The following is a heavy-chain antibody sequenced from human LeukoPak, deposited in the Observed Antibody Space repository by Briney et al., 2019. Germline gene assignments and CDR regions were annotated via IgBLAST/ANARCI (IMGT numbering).Heavy chain of an antibody. CDR1: GFTYRRYS. Sequence: GGSLRLSCVASGFTYRRYSMNWVRQAPGKGLEWVSTISSGSDYIYHADSVRGRFTISRDNAKNSLYLQMNSLRAEDTAVYYCARDKRRGYADYWGQGTLVTVSS. CDR3: ARDKRRGYADY. J-gene: IGHJ4*02. V-gene: IGHV3-21*01. D-gene: IGHD5-18*01. CDR2: ISSGSDYI.